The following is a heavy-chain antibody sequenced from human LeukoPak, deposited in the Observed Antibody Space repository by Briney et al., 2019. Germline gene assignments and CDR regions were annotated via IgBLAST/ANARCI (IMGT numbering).Heavy chain of an antibody. D-gene: IGHD3-3*01. CDR1: GFTFSSYA. V-gene: IGHV3-23*01. CDR3: AKDVLGVVYGGSWFDP. J-gene: IGHJ5*02. Sequence: PGGSLRLSCAASGFTFSSYAMSWVRQAPGKGLEWVSAISGSGGSTYYADSVKGRFTISRDNSKNTLYLQMNSLRAEDTAVYYCAKDVLGVVYGGSWFDPWGQGTLVTVSS. CDR2: ISGSGGST.